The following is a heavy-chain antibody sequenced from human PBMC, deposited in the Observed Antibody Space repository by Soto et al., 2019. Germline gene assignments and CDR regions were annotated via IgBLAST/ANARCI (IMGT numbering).Heavy chain of an antibody. CDR3: TTDSYSTIIIVRSDY. D-gene: IGHD3-22*01. Sequence: GGSLRLSCAASGFTFTNAWINWVRQAPGKGLEWVGRIKSKTDGGTTDYDEPVKGRFAISRDDSNNMVYLQMNSLKIDDSAFYYCTTDSYSTIIIVRSDYWGHGTLVTV. CDR2: IKSKTDGGTT. V-gene: IGHV3-15*07. CDR1: GFTFTNAW. J-gene: IGHJ4*01.